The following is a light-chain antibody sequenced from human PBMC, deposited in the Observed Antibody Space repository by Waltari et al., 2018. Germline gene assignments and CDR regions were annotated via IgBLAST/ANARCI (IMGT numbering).Light chain of an antibody. V-gene: IGLV3-19*01. CDR1: SLRSYY. CDR3: NSRDSSGNRV. CDR2: GKN. J-gene: IGLJ1*01. Sequence: SSELTQDPAVSVALGQTVRLTCQGDSLRSYYASWYQQKQGQAPVLVIYGKNNRPSGIPDRFSGSSAGNTASLTITGAQAEDEADYYCNSRDSSGNRVFGTGTKVTVL.